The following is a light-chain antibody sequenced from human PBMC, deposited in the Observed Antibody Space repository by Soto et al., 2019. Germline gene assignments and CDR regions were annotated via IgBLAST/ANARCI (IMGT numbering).Light chain of an antibody. V-gene: IGLV2-8*01. CDR1: SSDVGGYNY. Sequence: QSVLTQPPSASGSPGQSVTISCTGTSSDVGGYNYVSWYQQHPGKAPKLMIYEVSKRPSGVPDRFSGSKSGNAASLTVSGLQAEDEADYYCTSYAGSNNFFYVFGTGYKVTVL. CDR3: TSYAGSNNFFYV. J-gene: IGLJ1*01. CDR2: EVS.